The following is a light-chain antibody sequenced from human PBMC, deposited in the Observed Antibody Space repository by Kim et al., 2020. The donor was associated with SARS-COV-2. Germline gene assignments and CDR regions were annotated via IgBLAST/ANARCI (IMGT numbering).Light chain of an antibody. V-gene: IGKV1-5*03. CDR2: LAS. CDR1: QTISTW. Sequence: SASVGDRVTITGRASQTISTWLAWYQQKPGKAPKLLLYLASTLESGVPSRFSGSGSGTEFTLTIDSLQPDDFATYYCQHYIRFPYTFGQGTKLEI. CDR3: QHYIRFPYT. J-gene: IGKJ2*01.